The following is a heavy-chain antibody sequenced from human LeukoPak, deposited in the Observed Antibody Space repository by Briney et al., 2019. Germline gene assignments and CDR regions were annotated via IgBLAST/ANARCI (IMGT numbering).Heavy chain of an antibody. CDR2: INPSGGST. V-gene: IGHV1-46*01. J-gene: IGHJ5*02. CDR3: ARGWDYYDSSGYYEPPWFDP. CDR1: GYTFTSYY. Sequence: ASVKVSCKSSGYTFTSYYMHWVRQAPGQGLEWMGIINPSGGSTSYAQKFQGRVTMTRDMSTSTVYMELSRLRSEDTAVYYCARGWDYYDSSGYYEPPWFDPWGQGTLVTVYS. D-gene: IGHD3-22*01.